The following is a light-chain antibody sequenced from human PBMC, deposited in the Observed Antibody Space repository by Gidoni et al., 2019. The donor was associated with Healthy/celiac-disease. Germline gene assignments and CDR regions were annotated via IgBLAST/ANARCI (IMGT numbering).Light chain of an antibody. Sequence: EIVMTQSPATLSVSPGERATLSCRASQSVSSNLAWYQQKPGQAPRLLIYGASSGSGTEFTLTISSLQSEDVAVYYCQQYNNWVRSTFGGGTKVEIK. CDR3: QQYNNWVRST. V-gene: IGKV3-15*01. J-gene: IGKJ4*01. CDR2: GAS. CDR1: QSVSSN.